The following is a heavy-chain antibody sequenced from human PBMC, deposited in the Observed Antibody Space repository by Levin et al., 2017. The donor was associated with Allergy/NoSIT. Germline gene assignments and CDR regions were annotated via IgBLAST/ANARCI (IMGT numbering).Heavy chain of an antibody. Sequence: SETLSLTCTVSGGSVSSGSYYWSWIRQPPGKGLEWIGYIYYSGSTNYNPSLKSRVTISVDTSKNQFSLKLSSVTAADTAVYYCARVGRDYGDYVGFWYFDLWGRGTLVTVSS. CDR2: IYYSGST. CDR1: GGSVSSGSYY. CDR3: ARVGRDYGDYVGFWYFDL. D-gene: IGHD4-17*01. V-gene: IGHV4-61*01. J-gene: IGHJ2*01.